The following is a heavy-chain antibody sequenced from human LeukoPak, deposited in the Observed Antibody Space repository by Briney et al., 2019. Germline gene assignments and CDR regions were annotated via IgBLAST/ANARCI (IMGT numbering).Heavy chain of an antibody. CDR3: AKMSIAAAGRDY. Sequence: QPGGSLRLSCAASGFTFSNYWMHWVRQAPGKGLVWVSRINTDGHSTTYADSVKGRFTISRDNAKNTLYLQMNSLRAEDTAVYYCAKMSIAAAGRDYWGQGTLVTVSS. D-gene: IGHD6-13*01. J-gene: IGHJ4*02. V-gene: IGHV3-74*01. CDR2: INTDGHST. CDR1: GFTFSNYW.